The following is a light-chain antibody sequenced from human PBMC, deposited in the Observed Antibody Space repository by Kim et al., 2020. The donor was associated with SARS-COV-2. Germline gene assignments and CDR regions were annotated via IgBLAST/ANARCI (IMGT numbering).Light chain of an antibody. J-gene: IGLJ1*01. CDR2: SNS. V-gene: IGLV1-44*01. CDR3: ASWDDSLNGHV. Sequence: GQRVTISCPESRSTIGRNAVDGYQHLPGTAPKLLIYSNSQRPSGVPDRFSGSKSGTSASLAISGLQSEDEADYYCASWDDSLNGHVFGIGTKVTVL. CDR1: RSTIGRNA.